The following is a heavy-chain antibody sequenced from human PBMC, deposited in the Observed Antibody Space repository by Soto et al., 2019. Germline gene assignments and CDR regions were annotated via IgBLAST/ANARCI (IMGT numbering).Heavy chain of an antibody. CDR2: NYYSGST. D-gene: IGHD6-13*01. V-gene: IGHV4-59*01. CDR1: GGSISSYY. Sequence: SETLSLTCTVSGGSISSYYWSWIRQPPGKGLEWIGYNYYSGSTNYNPSLKTRVTISVDTSKNQFSLKLSSVTAADTAVYYCAGDEAAANYYYYGMDVWGQGTTVTVSS. J-gene: IGHJ6*02. CDR3: AGDEAAANYYYYGMDV.